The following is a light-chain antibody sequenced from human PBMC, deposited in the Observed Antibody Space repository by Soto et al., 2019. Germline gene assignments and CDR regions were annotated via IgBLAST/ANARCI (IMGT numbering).Light chain of an antibody. J-gene: IGKJ3*01. CDR1: QSVSSNY. V-gene: IGKV3-20*01. CDR2: GAA. CDR3: QQYGSAPFT. Sequence: EIVLKQSPGTLALSPGERATLSCSASQSVSSNYLAWDQQKPGQATRLLMYGAASSATGIQDRFSGSVSETDFTLTISRLEPEYFAVYYCQQYGSAPFTFGPGTKVDTK.